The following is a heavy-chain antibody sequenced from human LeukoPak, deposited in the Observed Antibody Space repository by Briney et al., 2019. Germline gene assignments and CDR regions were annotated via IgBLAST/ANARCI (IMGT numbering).Heavy chain of an antibody. CDR3: SSWYPIDY. Sequence: SVKVSCKASGGTFSSYAISWVRQAPGQGLEWMGRIIPILGIANYAQKFQGRVTITADKSTSTAYMELSSLRSEDTAVYHCSSWYPIDYWGQGTLVTVSS. V-gene: IGHV1-69*04. J-gene: IGHJ4*02. CDR2: IIPILGIA. CDR1: GGTFSSYA. D-gene: IGHD6-13*01.